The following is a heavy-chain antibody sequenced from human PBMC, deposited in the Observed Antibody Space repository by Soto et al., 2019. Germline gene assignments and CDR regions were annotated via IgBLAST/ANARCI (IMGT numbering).Heavy chain of an antibody. V-gene: IGHV1-18*01. CDR1: GYTFTNFG. J-gene: IGHJ6*02. CDR2: FDPEDGET. Sequence: GASVKVSCKTSGYTFTNFGLSWVRQAPGQGLEWMGGFDPEDGETIYAQKFQGRVTMTRDTSTSTVYMELSSLRSEDTAVYYCARVSPAAVYYGMDVWGQGTTVTVSS. D-gene: IGHD6-13*01. CDR3: ARVSPAAVYYGMDV.